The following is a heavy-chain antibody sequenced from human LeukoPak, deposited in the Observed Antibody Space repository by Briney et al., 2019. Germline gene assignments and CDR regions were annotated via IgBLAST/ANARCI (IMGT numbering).Heavy chain of an antibody. Sequence: GGSLRLSCAASGFTFSSHAMHWVRQAPGKGLEWVAVISYDGSNKYYADSAKGRFTISRDNSKNTLYLQMNSLRAEDTAVYYCASFPVVPAAIGKNWFDPWGQGTLVTVSS. CDR1: GFTFSSHA. D-gene: IGHD2-2*02. J-gene: IGHJ5*02. CDR2: ISYDGSNK. V-gene: IGHV3-30-3*01. CDR3: ASFPVVPAAIGKNWFDP.